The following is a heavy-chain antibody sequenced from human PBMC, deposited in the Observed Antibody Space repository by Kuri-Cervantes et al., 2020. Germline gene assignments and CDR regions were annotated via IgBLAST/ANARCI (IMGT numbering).Heavy chain of an antibody. V-gene: IGHV4-59*13. D-gene: IGHD5-18*01. J-gene: IGHJ4*02. CDR3: ARDRLAMVV. CDR1: GGSISSYY. CDR2: IYYSGST. Sequence: SETLSLTCTVSGGSISSYYWSWIRQPPGKGLEWIGYIYYSGSTNYNPSLKSRVTMSVDPSKNQFSLKLTSVTAADTAVYYCARDRLAMVVWGQGALVTVSS.